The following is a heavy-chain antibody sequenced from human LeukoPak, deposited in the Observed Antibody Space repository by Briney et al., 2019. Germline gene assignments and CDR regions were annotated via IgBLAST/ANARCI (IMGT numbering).Heavy chain of an antibody. J-gene: IGHJ4*02. D-gene: IGHD6-13*01. CDR1: GVIFSHTT. V-gene: IGHV3-30-3*01. Sequence: GGSLRLSCAASGVIFSHTTMHWVRQAPGKGLEWVAVISYDGSNKYYADSVKGRFTISRDNSKNTLYLQMNSLRAEDTAVYYCAREGYSSSWETYYFDYWGQGTLVTVSS. CDR3: AREGYSSSWETYYFDY. CDR2: ISYDGSNK.